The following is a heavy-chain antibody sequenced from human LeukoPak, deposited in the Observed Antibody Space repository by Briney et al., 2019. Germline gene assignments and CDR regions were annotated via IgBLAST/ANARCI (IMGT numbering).Heavy chain of an antibody. CDR2: VWYDGSNK. J-gene: IGHJ3*02. D-gene: IGHD3-10*01. V-gene: IGHV3-33*01. Sequence: GRSLRLSCAASGFTSSSFGMHWVRQAPGKGLEWVAVVWYDGSNKYYADSVKGRFAISRDNSKNTLYLQMNSLRAEDTAVYYCARDRWFGAFDIWGQGTMVTVSS. CDR1: GFTSSSFG. CDR3: ARDRWFGAFDI.